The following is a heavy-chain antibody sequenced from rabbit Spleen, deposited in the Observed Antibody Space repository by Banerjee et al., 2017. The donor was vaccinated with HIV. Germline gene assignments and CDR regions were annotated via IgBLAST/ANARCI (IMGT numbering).Heavy chain of an antibody. CDR1: GFDLSSYG. D-gene: IGHD4-2*01. CDR2: IDPVFDTP. V-gene: IGHV1S47*01. J-gene: IGHJ4*01. CDR3: ARGGGNDGGKDL. Sequence: QEQLVESGGGLVQPGGSLKLSCKASGFDLSSYGVSWVRQAPGKGLEWIGYIDPVFDTPYYASWVNGRFTISSHNAQNTLYLQLNSLTAADTATYFCARGGGNDGGKDLWGPGTLVTVS.